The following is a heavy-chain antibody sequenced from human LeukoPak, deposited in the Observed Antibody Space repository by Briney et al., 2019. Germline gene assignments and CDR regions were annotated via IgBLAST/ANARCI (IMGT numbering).Heavy chain of an antibody. D-gene: IGHD5-18*01. CDR1: GFTFDDYA. Sequence: GGSLRLSCAAPGFTFDDYAIHWVRQAPGKGLEWVSGISWNSVTIGYADSVKGRFTISRDNAKNSLYLQMNSLRAEDTALYYCAKVRGYSYGPFDYWGQGTLVTVSS. CDR2: ISWNSVTI. CDR3: AKVRGYSYGPFDY. J-gene: IGHJ4*02. V-gene: IGHV3-9*01.